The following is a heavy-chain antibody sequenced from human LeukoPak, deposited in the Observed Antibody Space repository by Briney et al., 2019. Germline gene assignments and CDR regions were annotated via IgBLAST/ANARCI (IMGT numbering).Heavy chain of an antibody. V-gene: IGHV1-69*05. CDR3: ARVRYSSSSGDFDY. CDR2: IIPIFGTA. Sequence: SVKVFCKASGDTFSSYDISWVRQAPGQGLEWMGGIIPIFGTANYAQKFQGRVTITTDESTSTAYMELSSLRSEDTAVYYCARVRYSSSSGDFDYWGQGTLVTVSS. CDR1: GDTFSSYD. D-gene: IGHD6-6*01. J-gene: IGHJ4*02.